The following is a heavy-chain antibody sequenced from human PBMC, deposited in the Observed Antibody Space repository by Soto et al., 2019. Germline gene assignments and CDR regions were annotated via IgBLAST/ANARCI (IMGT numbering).Heavy chain of an antibody. CDR3: ARWRGYDFWSGYYYYGMDV. CDR2: INHSGST. V-gene: IGHV4-34*01. J-gene: IGHJ6*02. Sequence: SETLSLTCAVYGGSFSGYYWSWIRQPPGKGLEWIGEINHSGSTNYNPSLKSRVTISVDTSKNQFSPKLSSVTAADTAVYYCARWRGYDFWSGYYYYGMDVWGQGTTVTVSS. CDR1: GGSFSGYY. D-gene: IGHD3-3*01.